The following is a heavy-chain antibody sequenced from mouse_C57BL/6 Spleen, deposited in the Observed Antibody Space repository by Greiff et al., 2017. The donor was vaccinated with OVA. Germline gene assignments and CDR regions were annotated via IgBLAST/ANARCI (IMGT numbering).Heavy chain of an antibody. D-gene: IGHD2-4*01. CDR1: GYSFTGYF. J-gene: IGHJ4*01. CDR3: ARGDFYDYEDYYAMDY. Sequence: DVKLQESGPELVKPGDSVKISCKASGYSFTGYFMNWVMQSHGKSLEWIGRINPYNGDTFYNQKFKGKATLTVDKSSSTAHMELRSLTSEDSAVYYCARGDFYDYEDYYAMDYWGQGTSVTVSS. CDR2: INPYNGDT. V-gene: IGHV1-20*01.